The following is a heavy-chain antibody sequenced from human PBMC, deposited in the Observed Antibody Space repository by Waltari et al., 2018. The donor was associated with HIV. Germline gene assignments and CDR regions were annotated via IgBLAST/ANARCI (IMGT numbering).Heavy chain of an antibody. CDR1: GDSINSGSYY. J-gene: IGHJ6*02. D-gene: IGHD3-3*01. CDR2: LSTSGST. Sequence: QVHLQESGPGLVKTSQTLSLTCTVSGDSINSGSYYWNWIRQPAGRGLEWIGRLSTSGSTNYNPALKSRVTMTVDTSKNQFSLRLTSVTASDTAIYYCSRTSSGSDYYYEVDVWGQGTTVTVS. CDR3: SRTSSGSDYYYEVDV. V-gene: IGHV4-61*02.